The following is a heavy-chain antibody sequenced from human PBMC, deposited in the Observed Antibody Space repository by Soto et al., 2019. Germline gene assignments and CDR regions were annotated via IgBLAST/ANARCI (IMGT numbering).Heavy chain of an antibody. J-gene: IGHJ4*02. Sequence: QITLKESGPTLVQPSQTLTLTCTFSGFSLSTSRVGVGWIRQPPGQALEWLALIYWDNDRRYSPSLTSRLTITKDTSKNHVMLTVINMDAADTATYYCAHRFNTSGWPWASGVFDYCGQGTLVTVDS. CDR2: IYWDNDR. D-gene: IGHD6-19*01. V-gene: IGHV2-5*02. CDR1: GFSLSTSRVG. CDR3: AHRFNTSGWPWASGVFDY.